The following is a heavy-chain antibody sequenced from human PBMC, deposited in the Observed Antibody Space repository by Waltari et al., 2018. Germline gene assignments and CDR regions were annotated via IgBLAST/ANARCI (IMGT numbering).Heavy chain of an antibody. V-gene: IGHV4-38-2*01. D-gene: IGHD6-19*01. J-gene: IGHJ3*02. CDR3: ARAGYSSVTDAFDI. CDR2: IYHSGST. Sequence: QVQLQESGPGLVKPSETLSLTCAGSGYSISRGYYWGWIRQHQGKGLEWIGSIYHSGSTYYNPSLKSRVTISVDTSKNQFSLKLSSVTAADTAVYYCARAGYSSVTDAFDIWGQGTMVTVSS. CDR1: GYSISRGYY.